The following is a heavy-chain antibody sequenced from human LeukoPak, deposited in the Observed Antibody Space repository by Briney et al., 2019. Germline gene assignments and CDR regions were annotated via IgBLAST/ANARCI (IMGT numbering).Heavy chain of an antibody. V-gene: IGHV4-39*07. CDR1: GGSISSSSYY. CDR3: RALIDYDSSGPFDY. Sequence: SETQSLTCTVSGGSISSSSYYWGWIRQPPGKGLEWIGSIYYSGSTYYNPSLKSRVAISVDTSKNQFSLKLSSVTAADTAVYYCRALIDYDSSGPFDYWGQGTLVTVSS. J-gene: IGHJ4*02. CDR2: IYYSGST. D-gene: IGHD3-22*01.